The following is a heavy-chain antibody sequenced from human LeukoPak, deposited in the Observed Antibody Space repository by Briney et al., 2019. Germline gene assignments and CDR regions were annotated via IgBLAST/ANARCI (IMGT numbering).Heavy chain of an antibody. CDR2: INPNSGGT. CDR1: GYTFTGYY. D-gene: IGHD6-19*01. J-gene: IGHJ1*01. V-gene: IGHV1-2*02. Sequence: GASVKVSCKASGYTFTGYYMHWVRQAPGQGLEWMGWINPNSGGTNYAQKFQGRVTMTRDTSISTAYMELSRLGSDDTAVYYCARVADSSGWYRAEYFQHWGQGTLVTVSS. CDR3: ARVADSSGWYRAEYFQH.